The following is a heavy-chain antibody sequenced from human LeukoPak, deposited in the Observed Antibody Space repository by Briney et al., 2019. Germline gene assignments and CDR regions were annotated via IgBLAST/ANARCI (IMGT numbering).Heavy chain of an antibody. CDR3: ARGLTTVLTPPVC. Sequence: ASVKVSCKASGYTFTSYDINWVRQAPGQGLEWMGWMNPNSGNTGYAQKFQGRVTMTRNTSISTAYMDLSSLRSEDTAVYYCARGLTTVLTPPVCWGQGTLVTVSS. V-gene: IGHV1-8*01. CDR1: GYTFTSYD. CDR2: MNPNSGNT. J-gene: IGHJ4*02. D-gene: IGHD4-23*01.